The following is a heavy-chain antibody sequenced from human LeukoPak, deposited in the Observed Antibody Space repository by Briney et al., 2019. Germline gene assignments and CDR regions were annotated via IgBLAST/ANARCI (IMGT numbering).Heavy chain of an antibody. Sequence: GGSLRLSCAASGFTFSSCAMSWVRQAPGKGLEWVSAISGSGGSTYYADSVKGRFTISRDNSKNTLYLQMNSLRAEDTAVYYCAKDWGITMVRGVMTPYYYGMDVWGQGTTVTVSS. CDR1: GFTFSSCA. CDR2: ISGSGGST. CDR3: AKDWGITMVRGVMTPYYYGMDV. J-gene: IGHJ6*02. D-gene: IGHD3-10*01. V-gene: IGHV3-23*01.